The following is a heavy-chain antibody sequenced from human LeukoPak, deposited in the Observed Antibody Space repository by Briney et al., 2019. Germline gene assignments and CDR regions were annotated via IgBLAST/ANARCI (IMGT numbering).Heavy chain of an antibody. CDR1: GFSFSSYG. CDR3: AREVTNDAFDI. J-gene: IGHJ3*02. D-gene: IGHD4-17*01. CDR2: IWSDGRNK. Sequence: GRSLRLSCAASGFSFSSYGMHWVRQAPGKGLEWVAVIWSDGRNKFYADSVKGRFTVSRDNSKNTLSLQMSSLRADDTALYYCAREVTNDAFDIWGQGTMVTVSS. V-gene: IGHV3-33*01.